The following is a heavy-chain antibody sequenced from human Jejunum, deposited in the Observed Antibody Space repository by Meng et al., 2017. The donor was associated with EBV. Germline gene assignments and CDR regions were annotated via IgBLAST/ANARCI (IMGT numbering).Heavy chain of an antibody. CDR3: SRDLRGPFDY. Sequence: EVQLGGCGGGLVRPRASLRLSCVGSGNTFSNYWMHWVRQTPGKGLVWVSRINEDGTHTDYADSVKGRFTISRDNAKNTLTLQMNSLRVEDTAVYYCSRDLRGPFDYWGQGTLVTVSS. V-gene: IGHV3-74*01. CDR2: INEDGTHT. D-gene: IGHD3-16*01. J-gene: IGHJ4*02. CDR1: GNTFSNYW.